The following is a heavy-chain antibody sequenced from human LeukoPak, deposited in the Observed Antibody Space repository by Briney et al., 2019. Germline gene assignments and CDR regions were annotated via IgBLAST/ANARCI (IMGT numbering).Heavy chain of an antibody. D-gene: IGHD2-2*01. Sequence: SETPSLTCTVSGGSISSGSYYWSWIRQPAGKGLEWIGRIYTSGSTNYNPSLKSRVTISVDTSKNQFSLKLSSVTAADTAVYYCARESVVVPAAMGVVATIDDYWGQGTLVTVSS. V-gene: IGHV4-61*02. CDR2: IYTSGST. CDR1: GGSISSGSYY. J-gene: IGHJ4*02. CDR3: ARESVVVPAAMGVVATIDDY.